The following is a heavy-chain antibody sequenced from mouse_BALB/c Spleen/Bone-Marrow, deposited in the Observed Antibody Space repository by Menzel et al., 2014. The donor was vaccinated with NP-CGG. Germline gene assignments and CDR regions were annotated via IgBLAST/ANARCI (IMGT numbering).Heavy chain of an antibody. CDR1: GFNIKDTY. D-gene: IGHD2-14*01. V-gene: IGHV14-3*02. CDR3: ASYRYGWYFDV. J-gene: IGHJ1*01. Sequence: VQVQQSGAELVKPGASVKLSCTASGFNIKDTYMHWVKQRPEQGLEWIGRIDPANGNTKYDPKFQGKATITADTSSNTAYLQLSGLTSEDTAVYYCASYRYGWYFDVWGAGTTVTVSS. CDR2: IDPANGNT.